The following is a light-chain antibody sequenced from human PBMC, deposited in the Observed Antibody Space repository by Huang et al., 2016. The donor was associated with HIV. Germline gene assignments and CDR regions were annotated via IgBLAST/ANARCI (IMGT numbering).Light chain of an antibody. CDR2: RLS. CDR1: KSISTY. CDR3: QQSYSAPPWT. J-gene: IGKJ1*01. V-gene: IGKV1-39*01. Sequence: DIQMTQSPSSLSASVGDRVTITCRASKSISTYLNWYQQKPGKAPKLLIYRLSNLQSRVQTRFGGSASGTDFTLIISSLQPEDFATYSSQQSYSAPPWTVGQGTRVEIK.